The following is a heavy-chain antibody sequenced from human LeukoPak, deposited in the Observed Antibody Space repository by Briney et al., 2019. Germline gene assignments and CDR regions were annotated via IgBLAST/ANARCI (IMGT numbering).Heavy chain of an antibody. CDR1: GYTFTGYY. CDR3: ASGKITMVRGAYYYYGMDV. V-gene: IGHV1-2*02. CDR2: INPNSGGT. D-gene: IGHD3-10*01. J-gene: IGHJ6*02. Sequence: ASVKVSFKASGYTFTGYYMHWVRQASGQGLEWMGWINPNSGGTNYAQKFQGRVTMTRDTSISTAYMELSRLRSDDTAVYYCASGKITMVRGAYYYYGMDVWGQGTTVTVSS.